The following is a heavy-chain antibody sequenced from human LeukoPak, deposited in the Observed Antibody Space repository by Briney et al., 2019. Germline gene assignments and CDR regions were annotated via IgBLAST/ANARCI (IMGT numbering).Heavy chain of an antibody. CDR3: AREKEVLRYFDWLPDYYYYYMDV. CDR1: GYTFTSYY. V-gene: IGHV1-46*01. D-gene: IGHD3-9*01. CDR2: INPSGGST. Sequence: ASVKVSCKASGYTFTSYYMHWVRQAPGQGLEWMGIINPSGGSTSYAQKFQGRVTMTRDMSTSTVYMELSSLRSEDTAVYYCAREKEVLRYFDWLPDYYYYYMDVWGKGTTVTVSS. J-gene: IGHJ6*03.